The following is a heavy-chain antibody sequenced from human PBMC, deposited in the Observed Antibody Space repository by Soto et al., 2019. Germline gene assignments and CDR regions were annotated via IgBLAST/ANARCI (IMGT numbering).Heavy chain of an antibody. CDR1: GFTFSSYS. CDR3: ARDSTAAAGFDY. Sequence: SGGSLRLSCAASGFTFSSYSMNWVRQAPGKGLEWVSSISSSSYIYYADSVKGRFTISRDNAKNSLYLQMNSLRAEDTAVYYCARDSTAAAGFDYWGQGTLVTVSS. V-gene: IGHV3-21*01. CDR2: ISSSSYI. D-gene: IGHD6-13*01. J-gene: IGHJ4*02.